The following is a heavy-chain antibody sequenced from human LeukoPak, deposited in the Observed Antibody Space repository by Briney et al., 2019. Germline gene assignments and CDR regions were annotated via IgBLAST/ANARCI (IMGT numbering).Heavy chain of an antibody. CDR3: ARHLDYYGSGIYGY. V-gene: IGHV4-59*08. CDR1: GDSISSYY. CDR2: IHYSGIT. D-gene: IGHD3-10*01. J-gene: IGHJ4*02. Sequence: SETLSLTCTVSGDSISSYYWSWIRQPPGKGLEWIGYIHYSGITNYNPSLKSRVTISVDTSKNQFSLKLSSVTAADTAVYYCARHLDYYGSGIYGYWGQGTLVTVSS.